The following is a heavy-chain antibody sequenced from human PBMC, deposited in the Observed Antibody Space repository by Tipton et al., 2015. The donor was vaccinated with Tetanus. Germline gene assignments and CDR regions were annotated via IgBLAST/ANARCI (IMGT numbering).Heavy chain of an antibody. CDR3: ASSDIVVAPGAVAAAY. V-gene: IGHV4-4*07. D-gene: IGHD2-2*01. CDR1: GGSISSYY. Sequence: TLSLTCTVSGGSISSYYWSWIRQPAGKGPEWIGRIYTSGSTNYNPSLKSRVTISVDTSKNQFSLKLSSVTAADTAVYYCASSDIVVAPGAVAAAYWGQGTLVTVSS. J-gene: IGHJ4*02. CDR2: IYTSGST.